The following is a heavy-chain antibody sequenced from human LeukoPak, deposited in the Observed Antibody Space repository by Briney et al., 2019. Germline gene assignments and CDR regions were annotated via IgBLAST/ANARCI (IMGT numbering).Heavy chain of an antibody. CDR2: IRSSSSYI. Sequence: GGSLRLSCSASGFTFSSYAMHWVRQAPGKGLEWVSSIRSSSSYIYYADSVRGRFTISRDNAKNSLYLQMNSLRAEDTAVYYCARFTYDFGDYAFAGFDYWGQGTLVTVSS. D-gene: IGHD4-17*01. CDR3: ARFTYDFGDYAFAGFDY. J-gene: IGHJ4*02. V-gene: IGHV3-21*01. CDR1: GFTFSSYA.